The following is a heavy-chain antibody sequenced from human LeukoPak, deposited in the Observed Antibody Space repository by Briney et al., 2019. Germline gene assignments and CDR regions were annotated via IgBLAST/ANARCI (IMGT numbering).Heavy chain of an antibody. CDR2: VNPNSGGT. D-gene: IGHD5-24*01. J-gene: IGHJ4*02. Sequence: ASVKVSCKASGYTFTGYYMHWVRQAPGQGLEWMGLVNPNSGGTNYSQKFQGRVTMTRDTSISTAYMELSRLRSADTAVYYCAGGRDGYNFVDYWGQGTLVTVSS. CDR3: AGGRDGYNFVDY. V-gene: IGHV1-2*02. CDR1: GYTFTGYY.